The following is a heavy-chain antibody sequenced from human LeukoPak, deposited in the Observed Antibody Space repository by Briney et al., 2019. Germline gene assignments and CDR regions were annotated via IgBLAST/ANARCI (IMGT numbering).Heavy chain of an antibody. CDR3: ARLSRIAAAGYDAFDI. J-gene: IGHJ3*02. CDR1: GGSFSSGSYY. D-gene: IGHD6-13*01. CDR2: IYYSGST. Sequence: PSETLSVTCTVSGGSFSSGSYYWRWIRQPPGKGLEWIGYIYYSGSTNYNPSLKSRVTISVDTSKNQFSLKLSSVTAADTAVYYCARLSRIAAAGYDAFDIWGQGTMVTVSS. V-gene: IGHV4-61*01.